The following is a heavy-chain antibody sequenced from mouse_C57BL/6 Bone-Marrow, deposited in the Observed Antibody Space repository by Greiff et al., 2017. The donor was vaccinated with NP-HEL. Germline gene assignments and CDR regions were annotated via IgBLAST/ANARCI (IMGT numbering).Heavy chain of an antibody. V-gene: IGHV1-76*01. CDR3: ARGGLRGGD. D-gene: IGHD2-4*01. CDR2: IYPGSGNT. J-gene: IGHJ2*01. CDR1: GYTFTDYY. Sequence: VQLKESGAELVRPGASVKLSCKASGYTFTDYYINWVKQRPGQGLEWIARIYPGSGNTYYNEKFKGKATLTAEKSSSTAYMQLSSLTSEDSSDYVCARGGLRGGDWGQGTTLTVSS.